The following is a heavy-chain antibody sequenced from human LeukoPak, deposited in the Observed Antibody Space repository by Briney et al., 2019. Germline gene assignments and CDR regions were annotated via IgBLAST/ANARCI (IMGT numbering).Heavy chain of an antibody. CDR3: AKTEAPAAIRAGSDY. J-gene: IGHJ4*02. Sequence: PGGSLRLSCAASGFTFSNYGVSWVRQAPGKGLEWVSTISGSGSATYNAGSVKGGFTTSRDNSNNTLYLQMNSLRAEDTAVYYCAKTEAPAAIRAGSDYWGQGTLVTVSS. CDR1: GFTFSNYG. V-gene: IGHV3-23*01. D-gene: IGHD2-2*02. CDR2: ISGSGSAT.